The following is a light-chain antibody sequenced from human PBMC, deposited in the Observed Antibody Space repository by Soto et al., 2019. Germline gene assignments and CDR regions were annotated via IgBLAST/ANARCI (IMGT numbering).Light chain of an antibody. CDR1: RDIDKY. CDR2: DAS. V-gene: IGKV1-33*01. J-gene: IGKJ2*01. Sequence: DIQMTQSPSSLSASVGDRVTITCQASRDIDKYLNWYQQQSGKAPKLLISDASTLEIGVPSRFSGSRSGTDFTFAISSLQREDAATYYCQQNDFLPYTFGPGTKVDIK. CDR3: QQNDFLPYT.